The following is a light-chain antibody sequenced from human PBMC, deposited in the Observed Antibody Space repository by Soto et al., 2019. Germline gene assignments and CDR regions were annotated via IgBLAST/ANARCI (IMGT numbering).Light chain of an antibody. CDR2: YDD. J-gene: IGLJ1*01. Sequence: QAVVTQPPSVSEAPRQRVTISCSGSSSNIGNNAVNWYQQLPGKAPKLLIYYDDLLPSGVSDRFSGSKSGTSASLAISGLQSEDEADYYCAAWDDSLNGHVFGTGTKLTVL. V-gene: IGLV1-36*01. CDR1: SSNIGNNA. CDR3: AAWDDSLNGHV.